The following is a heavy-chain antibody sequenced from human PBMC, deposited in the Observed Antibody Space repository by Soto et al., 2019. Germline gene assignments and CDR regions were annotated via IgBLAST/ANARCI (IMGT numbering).Heavy chain of an antibody. J-gene: IGHJ3*02. Sequence: GGSLRLSCAASGFTVSSNYMSWVRQAPGKGLEWVSVIYSGGSTNYADSVKGRFTISRHNSKNTLYLQMNSLRAEDTAVYYCARVVVPAAMRSSGAFDIWGQGTMVTVSS. D-gene: IGHD2-2*01. CDR2: IYSGGST. V-gene: IGHV3-53*04. CDR1: GFTVSSNY. CDR3: ARVVVPAAMRSSGAFDI.